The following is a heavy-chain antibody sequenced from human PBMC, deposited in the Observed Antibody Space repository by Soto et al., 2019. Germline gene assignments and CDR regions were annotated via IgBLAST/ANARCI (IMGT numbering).Heavy chain of an antibody. J-gene: IGHJ4*02. CDR1: GFTFSSYA. Sequence: EVQWLESGGGLAQPGGSLRLSCAASGFTFSSYAMSWVRQAPGKGLGWVSSVNVADSTYYANSVKGRFTISREHSKNTVNLQMNSLRAEDTAVYYCADNYYLDNWAQGTLVTVSS. CDR3: ADNYYLDN. D-gene: IGHD1-1*01. CDR2: VNVADST. V-gene: IGHV3-23*01.